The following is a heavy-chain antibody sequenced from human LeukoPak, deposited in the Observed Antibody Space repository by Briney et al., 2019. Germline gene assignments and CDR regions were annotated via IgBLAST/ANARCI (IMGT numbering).Heavy chain of an antibody. CDR2: ISGSGYST. CDR3: AQWSRYFDY. J-gene: IGHJ4*02. D-gene: IGHD1-26*01. V-gene: IGHV3-23*01. CDR1: GFTFNNYA. Sequence: GGSLRLSCVASGFTFNNYAMTWVRQAPGKGLEWVSAISGSGYSTYYADSVKGRFTISRDNSKNTLYLQMNSLRAEDTALYFCAQWSRYFDYWGQGTLVTVSS.